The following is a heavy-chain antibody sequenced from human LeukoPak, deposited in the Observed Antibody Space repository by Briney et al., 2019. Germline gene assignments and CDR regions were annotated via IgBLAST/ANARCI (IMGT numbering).Heavy chain of an antibody. CDR3: ARGSYYYDS. J-gene: IGHJ4*02. V-gene: IGHV4-39*07. CDR1: GGSISSSTDY. Sequence: ASETLSLTCTVSGGSISSSTDYWGWIRQPPGKGLEWIGTVYYSGSTYYSPSLKSRLTISPDMSKNQFSLKLTSVTAADTAVYYCARGSYYYDSWGQGILVTVSS. CDR2: VYYSGST. D-gene: IGHD3-22*01.